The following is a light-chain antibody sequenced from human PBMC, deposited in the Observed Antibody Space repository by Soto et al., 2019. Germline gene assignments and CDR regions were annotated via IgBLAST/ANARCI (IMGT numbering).Light chain of an antibody. V-gene: IGKV1-5*01. CDR2: DAS. J-gene: IGKJ1*01. CDR1: HSISNY. CDR3: QQYNSDSPWT. Sequence: DIQMTQSPSTLSASIGDRVIITCRASHSISNYLAWYQQKLGKAPNLLIYDASTLGSGASSRFSGTGTGTEFTLTISNLQPDDFATYYCQQYNSDSPWTFGQVTEVEV.